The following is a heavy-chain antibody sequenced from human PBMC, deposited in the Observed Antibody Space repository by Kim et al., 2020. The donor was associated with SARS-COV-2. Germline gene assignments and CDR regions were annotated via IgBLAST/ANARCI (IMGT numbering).Heavy chain of an antibody. CDR1: GFTFSSYA. D-gene: IGHD6-19*01. J-gene: IGHJ4*02. CDR3: AREDTYSSAWDPDY. Sequence: GGSLRLSCAASGFTFSSYAMNWVRQAPGKGLEWLSYISSGGTTIYYADSVKGRFTISRDDAKNLVFLQMNSLRAEDKALYYCAREDTYSSAWDPDYWGQG. V-gene: IGHV3-48*03. CDR2: ISSGGTTI.